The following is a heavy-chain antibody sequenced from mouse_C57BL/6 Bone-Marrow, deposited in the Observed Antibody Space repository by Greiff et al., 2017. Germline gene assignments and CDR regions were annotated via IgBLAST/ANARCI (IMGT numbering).Heavy chain of an antibody. CDR3: TRRGYDGGLAY. J-gene: IGHJ3*01. D-gene: IGHD2-2*01. CDR1: GFTFSDYG. V-gene: IGHV5-17*01. CDR2: ISRGSSTT. Sequence: EVQLVESGGGLVKPGGSLKLSCAASGFTFSDYGMHWVRQAPEKGLEWVAYISRGSSTTYYADTVKGRFTITRDNAKNTVFLQMSSLRSEDTAMYYCTRRGYDGGLAYWGQGTLVTVSA.